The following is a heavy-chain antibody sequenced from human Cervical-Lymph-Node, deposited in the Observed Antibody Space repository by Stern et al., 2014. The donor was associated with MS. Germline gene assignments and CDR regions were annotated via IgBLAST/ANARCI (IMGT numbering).Heavy chain of an antibody. CDR1: GVTFNDYA. V-gene: IGHV3-9*01. D-gene: IGHD6-13*01. CDR3: AKGASSGIAAPYH. J-gene: IGHJ4*02. CDR2: IIWNSGRI. Sequence: QLVESGGGLVQPGGALRLSCAAPGVTFNDYAMHWVRPGPGQGLEWVSGIIWNSGRIGYADSVKGRFTIARDNAKNSLYLQMNSLRAEDTAFYYCAKGASSGIAAPYHWGLGTLVTVSS.